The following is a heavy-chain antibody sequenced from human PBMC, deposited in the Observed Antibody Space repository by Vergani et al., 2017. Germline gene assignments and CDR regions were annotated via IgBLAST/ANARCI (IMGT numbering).Heavy chain of an antibody. CDR3: ARTLGEELSPYHFDY. CDR1: GGSISSYY. CDR2: IYYSGST. Sequence: QVQLQESGPGLVKPSETLSLTCTVSGGSISSYYWSWIRQPPGKGLEWIGYIYYSGSTNYNPSLKSRVTISVDTSKNQFSLKLSSVTAADTAVYYCARTLGEELSPYHFDYWGQGSLVTVSS. J-gene: IGHJ4*02. V-gene: IGHV4-59*01. D-gene: IGHD3-16*02.